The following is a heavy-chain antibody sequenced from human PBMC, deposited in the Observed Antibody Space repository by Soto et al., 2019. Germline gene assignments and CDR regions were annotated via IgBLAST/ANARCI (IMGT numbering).Heavy chain of an antibody. V-gene: IGHV3-74*01. J-gene: IGHJ3*01. Sequence: AGGSLRLSCAASEFTFRSYWMHWVRQSPGKGLVWVSRISGDGSSTTYADSVRGRFTISRDNAKNTVYLQMDSLRAEDTVVYYCARSLPGTYGAFDLWGQGTMVTV. CDR2: ISGDGSST. CDR1: EFTFRSYW. CDR3: ARSLPGTYGAFDL. D-gene: IGHD1-7*01.